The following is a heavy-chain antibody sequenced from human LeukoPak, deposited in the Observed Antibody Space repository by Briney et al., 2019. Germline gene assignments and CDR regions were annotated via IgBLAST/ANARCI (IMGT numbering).Heavy chain of an antibody. V-gene: IGHV3-9*01. CDR1: GFTFDDYA. Sequence: QSGRSLRLSCAASGFTFDDYAMHWVRQAPGKGLEWVSGISWNSGSIGYADSVKGRFTISRDNAKNSLYLQMNSLRAEDTALYYCAKDMAATMVLGPYYYGMDVWGQGTTVTVSS. D-gene: IGHD3-10*01. J-gene: IGHJ6*02. CDR2: ISWNSGSI. CDR3: AKDMAATMVLGPYYYGMDV.